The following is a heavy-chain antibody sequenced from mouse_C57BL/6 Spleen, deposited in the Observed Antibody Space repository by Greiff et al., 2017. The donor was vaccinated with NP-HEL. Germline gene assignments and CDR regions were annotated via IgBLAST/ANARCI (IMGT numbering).Heavy chain of an antibody. V-gene: IGHV2-5*01. CDR3: AKVSYYSNYRGFCYAMDY. D-gene: IGHD2-5*01. CDR2: IWRGGST. Sequence: QVHLQQSGPGLVQPSQSLSITCTVSGFSLTSYGVHWVRQSPGKGLAWLGVIWRGGSTDYNAAFMSRLSITKDNSKSQVFFKMNSLQADDTAIYYCAKVSYYSNYRGFCYAMDYWGQGTSVTVSS. J-gene: IGHJ4*01. CDR1: GFSLTSYG.